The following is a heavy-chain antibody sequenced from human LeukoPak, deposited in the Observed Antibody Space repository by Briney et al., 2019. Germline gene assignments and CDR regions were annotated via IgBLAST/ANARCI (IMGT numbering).Heavy chain of an antibody. J-gene: IGHJ4*02. D-gene: IGHD4-17*01. CDR1: GFTFSTYA. CDR3: ARGHGAIDY. CDR2: ISYDGSNK. Sequence: GRSLRLSCAASGFTFSTYAIHWVRQAPGKGLEWVAVISYDGSNKYYADSVRGRFTISRDNSKNTLYLQMNSLRAEDTAVYYCARGHGAIDYWGQGTLVTVSS. V-gene: IGHV3-30-3*01.